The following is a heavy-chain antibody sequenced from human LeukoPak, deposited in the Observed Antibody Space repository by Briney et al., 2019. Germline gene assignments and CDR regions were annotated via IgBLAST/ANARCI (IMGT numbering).Heavy chain of an antibody. Sequence: SVKVSCTASGGTFSSYAIRWVRQAPGQGLEWMGRIIPILGIANYAQKFQGRVTITADKSTSTAYMELSSLRSEDTAVYYCAREVYDYVWGSYRPEAFDIWGQGTMVTVSS. CDR1: GGTFSSYA. V-gene: IGHV1-69*04. CDR2: IIPILGIA. CDR3: AREVYDYVWGSYRPEAFDI. D-gene: IGHD3-16*02. J-gene: IGHJ3*02.